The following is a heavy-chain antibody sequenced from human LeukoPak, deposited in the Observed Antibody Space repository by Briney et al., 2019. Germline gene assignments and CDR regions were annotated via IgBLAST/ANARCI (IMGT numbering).Heavy chain of an antibody. CDR3: ARGGIVVVPARNAFDI. D-gene: IGHD2-2*01. J-gene: IGHJ3*02. CDR2: IYYSGST. V-gene: IGHV4-59*08. CDR1: GGSLSSYY. Sequence: PSETLSLTCTVYGGSLSSYYWSWIRQPPGKGLEWIGYIYYSGSTNYNPSLESRVTISVDTSKNQFSLKLSSVTAADTAVYYCARGGIVVVPARNAFDIWGQGTMVTVSS.